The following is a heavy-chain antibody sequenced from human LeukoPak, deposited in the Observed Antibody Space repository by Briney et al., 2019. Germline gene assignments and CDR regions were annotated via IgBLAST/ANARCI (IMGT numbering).Heavy chain of an antibody. Sequence: KPSETLSLTCTVSGGSISSYYWSWIRQPPGKGLEWIGYIYYSGSTNYNPSLKSRVTISVDTSKNQFSLKLSSVTAADTAVYYCAKFPPDYYYSSGYHLTGYWGQGTLVTVSS. D-gene: IGHD3-22*01. V-gene: IGHV4-59*01. CDR2: IYYSGST. J-gene: IGHJ4*02. CDR1: GGSISSYY. CDR3: AKFPPDYYYSSGYHLTGY.